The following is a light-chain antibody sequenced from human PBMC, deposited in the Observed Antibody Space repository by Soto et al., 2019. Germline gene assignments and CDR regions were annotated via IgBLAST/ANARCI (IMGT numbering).Light chain of an antibody. CDR3: QAWDSSTRYV. V-gene: IGLV3-1*01. CDR2: QDS. CDR1: KLGDKY. Sequence: SYELTQPPSVSVSPGQTASITCSGDKLGDKYACWYQQKPGQSPVLDIYQDSKRPSGIPERFSGSNSGNTATLTISGTQAMDEADYYCQAWDSSTRYVFGTGTKLTVL. J-gene: IGLJ1*01.